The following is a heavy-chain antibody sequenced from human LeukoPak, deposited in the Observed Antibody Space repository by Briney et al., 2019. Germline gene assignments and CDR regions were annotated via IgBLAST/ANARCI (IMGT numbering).Heavy chain of an antibody. CDR3: ARILPEGPIAVAATEDYYYGMDV. Sequence: SETLSLTCAVSGGSISSSNWWSWVRQPPGKGLEWIGEIYHSGSTNYNPSLKSRVTISVDKSKNQFSLKLSSVTAADTAVYYCARILPEGPIAVAATEDYYYGMDVWGQGTTVTVSS. CDR2: IYHSGST. D-gene: IGHD6-19*01. V-gene: IGHV4-4*02. J-gene: IGHJ6*02. CDR1: GGSISSSNW.